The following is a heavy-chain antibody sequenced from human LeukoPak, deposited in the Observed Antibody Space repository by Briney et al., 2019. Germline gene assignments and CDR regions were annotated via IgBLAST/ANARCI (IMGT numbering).Heavy chain of an antibody. J-gene: IGHJ6*04. CDR3: TTGSITMVRPMVDV. D-gene: IGHD3-10*01. CDR2: IKSKTDGGTT. V-gene: IGHV3-15*01. CDR1: GFTFSNAW. Sequence: PGGSLRLSCAASGFTFSNAWMSWVRQAPGKGLEWVGRIKSKTDGGTTDYAAPVKGRFTISRGDSKNTLYLQMNSLKTEDTAVYYCTTGSITMVRPMVDVWGKGTTVTVSS.